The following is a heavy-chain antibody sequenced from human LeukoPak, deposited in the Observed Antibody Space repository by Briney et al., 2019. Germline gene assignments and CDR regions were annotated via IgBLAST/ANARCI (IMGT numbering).Heavy chain of an antibody. D-gene: IGHD6-19*01. CDR2: ISGSGGST. CDR1: GFTFSSYA. V-gene: IGHV3-23*01. CDR3: AKHKAGTSGTSLDY. J-gene: IGHJ4*02. Sequence: GGSLRLSCAASGFTFSSYAMSWVRQAPGKGLEWVSAISGSGGSTYYADSVKGRFTISRDNSKNTLHLQMNSLRAEDTAVYYCAKHKAGTSGTSLDYWGQGTLVTVSS.